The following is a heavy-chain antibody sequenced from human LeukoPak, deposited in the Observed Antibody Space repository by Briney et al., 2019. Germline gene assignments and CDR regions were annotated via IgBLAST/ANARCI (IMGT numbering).Heavy chain of an antibody. D-gene: IGHD6-6*01. CDR1: GGTFSSYA. CDR3: ARGRSSSSPTNWFDP. V-gene: IGHV1-69*06. CDR2: IIPIFGTA. J-gene: IGHJ5*02. Sequence: SVKVSCKASGGTFSSYAISWVRQAPGQGLEWMGGIIPIFGTANYAQKFQGRVTITADKSTSTAYMELSSLRSEDTAVYYCARGRSSSSPTNWFDPWGQGTLVTVSS.